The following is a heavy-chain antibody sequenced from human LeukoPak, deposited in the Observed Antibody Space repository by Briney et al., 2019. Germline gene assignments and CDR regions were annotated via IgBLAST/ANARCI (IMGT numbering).Heavy chain of an antibody. CDR2: IGTVGDT. Sequence: GGSLRLSCAASGFTFRSYDMHWVRQVIGKGLEWVSAIGTVGDTYYPGSVKGRFTISRENAKNSLYLQMNNPRAGDTAVYYCARQRETAVAGTGFDYWGQGTLVTVSS. D-gene: IGHD6-19*01. J-gene: IGHJ4*02. CDR1: GFTFRSYD. V-gene: IGHV3-13*01. CDR3: ARQRETAVAGTGFDY.